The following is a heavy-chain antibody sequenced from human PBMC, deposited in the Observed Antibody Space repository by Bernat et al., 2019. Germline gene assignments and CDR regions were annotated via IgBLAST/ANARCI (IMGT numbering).Heavy chain of an antibody. Sequence: QVQLQESGPGLVKPSETLSLTCTVSGGSISSYYWSWIRQPPGKGLEWIGYIYYSGSTNYNPALTSRVTISVDTSKNQFSLKLSSVTAADTAVYYCARENYYLGELSLEFHYYMDVWGKGTTVTVSS. D-gene: IGHD3-16*02. CDR1: GGSISSYY. CDR2: IYYSGST. CDR3: ARENYYLGELSLEFHYYMDV. J-gene: IGHJ6*03. V-gene: IGHV4-59*01.